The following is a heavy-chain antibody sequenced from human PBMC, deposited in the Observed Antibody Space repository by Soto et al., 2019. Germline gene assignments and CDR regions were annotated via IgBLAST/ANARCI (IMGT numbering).Heavy chain of an antibody. CDR1: GFTFSDYY. Sequence: GGSLRLSCAASGFTFSDYYMSWIRQAPGKGLEWVSYISSSGSTIYYADSVKGRFTISRDNAKNSLYLQMNSLRAADTAVYYCARDGYCSSTSCYQPHAFDIWGQATMVTVSS. J-gene: IGHJ3*02. CDR2: ISSSGSTI. CDR3: ARDGYCSSTSCYQPHAFDI. D-gene: IGHD2-2*03. V-gene: IGHV3-11*01.